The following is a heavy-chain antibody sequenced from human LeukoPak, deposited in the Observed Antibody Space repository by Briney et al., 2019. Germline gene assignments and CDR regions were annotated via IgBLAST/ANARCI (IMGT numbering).Heavy chain of an antibody. CDR1: GYSFTSYW. V-gene: IGHV1-58*02. J-gene: IGHJ4*02. D-gene: IGHD3-3*01. CDR3: AAAIITIFGVVSIDY. Sequence: KISCKGSGYSFTSYWIGWVRQARGQRLEWIGWIVVGSGNTNYAQKFRERVTITRDMSTSTAYMELSSLRSEDTAVYYCAAAIITIFGVVSIDYWGQGTLVTVSS. CDR2: IVVGSGNT.